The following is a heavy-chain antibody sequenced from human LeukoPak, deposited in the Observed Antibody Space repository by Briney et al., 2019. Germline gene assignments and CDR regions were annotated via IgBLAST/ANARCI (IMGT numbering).Heavy chain of an antibody. CDR1: GYTLTSYG. CDR3: ARDPWAGDIVVVPAAIGYYYYMDV. V-gene: IGHV1-18*01. J-gene: IGHJ6*03. Sequence: ASVKVSCKASGYTLTSYGISWVRQAPGQGLEWMGWISAYNGNTNYAQKLQGRVTMTTDTSTSTAYMELRSLRSDDTAVYYCARDPWAGDIVVVPAAIGYYYYMDVWGKGTTVTVSS. CDR2: ISAYNGNT. D-gene: IGHD2-2*01.